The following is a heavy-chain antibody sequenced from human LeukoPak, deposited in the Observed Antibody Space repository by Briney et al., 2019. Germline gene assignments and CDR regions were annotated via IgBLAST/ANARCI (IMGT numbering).Heavy chain of an antibody. J-gene: IGHJ5*02. CDR3: AKSVGPGGSSYNRFDP. D-gene: IGHD1-26*01. Sequence: GASVKVSCKASGYTFTNYDINWVRQATGQGLEWMGWMNPNSGNTGYAQKFQGRVTMTRNTSISTAYIDLSSLKSEDTAVYYCAKSVGPGGSSYNRFDPWGQGTLVTVSS. CDR2: MNPNSGNT. V-gene: IGHV1-8*01. CDR1: GYTFTNYD.